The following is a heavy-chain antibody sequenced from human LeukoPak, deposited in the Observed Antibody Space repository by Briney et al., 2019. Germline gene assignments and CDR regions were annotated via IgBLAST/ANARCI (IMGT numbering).Heavy chain of an antibody. V-gene: IGHV1-18*01. CDR2: ISAYNGNT. D-gene: IGHD3-10*01. CDR3: ARGVVLWFGEEFLGD. CDR1: GYTFTSYG. J-gene: IGHJ4*02. Sequence: ASVKVSCKASGYTFTSYGISWVRQAPGQGLEWMGWISAYNGNTNYAQKLQGRATMTTDTSTSTAYMELRSLRSDDTAVYYCARGVVLWFGEEFLGDWGQGTLVTVSS.